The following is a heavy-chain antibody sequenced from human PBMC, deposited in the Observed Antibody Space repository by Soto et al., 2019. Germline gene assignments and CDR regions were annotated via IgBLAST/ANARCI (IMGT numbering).Heavy chain of an antibody. D-gene: IGHD4-17*01. Sequence: PSETLSLTCAVSGGSISSGGYSWSWIRQPPGKGLEWIGYIYHSGYTYYKPSLKSRVTISVDRSKKKFSLKLSSVTAADTAVYYCARAHYGDYGYGLDVWGQGTTVTVSS. CDR1: GGSISSGGYS. CDR3: ARAHYGDYGYGLDV. V-gene: IGHV4-30-2*01. CDR2: IYHSGYT. J-gene: IGHJ6*02.